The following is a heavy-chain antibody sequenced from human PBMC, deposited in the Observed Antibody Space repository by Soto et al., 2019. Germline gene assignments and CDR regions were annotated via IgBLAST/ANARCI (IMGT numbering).Heavy chain of an antibody. V-gene: IGHV3-48*01. CDR3: AREGSSWYPPWHDAFDI. D-gene: IGHD6-13*01. CDR1: GFTFSSYS. CDR2: ISSSSSTI. J-gene: IGHJ3*02. Sequence: GGSLRLSCAASGFTFSSYSMNWVRQAPGKGLEWVSYISSSSSTIYYADSVKGRFTISRDNAKNSLYLQMNSLRAEDTDVYYCAREGSSWYPPWHDAFDIWGQGTMVTVSS.